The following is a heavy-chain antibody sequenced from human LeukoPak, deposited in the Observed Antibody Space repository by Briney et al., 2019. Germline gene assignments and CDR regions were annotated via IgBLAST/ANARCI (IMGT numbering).Heavy chain of an antibody. CDR3: ARSMEWSPRIYYYYYMDV. CDR1: GGSISSGDSY. V-gene: IGHV4-30-4*08. Sequence: PSETLSLTCTVSGGSISSGDSYWGWIRQPPGRGLEWIGYIYYSGSTYYNPSLKSRVTISVDTSKNQFSLKLSSVTAADTAVYYCARSMEWSPRIYYYYYMDVWGKGTTVTVSS. D-gene: IGHD3-3*01. CDR2: IYYSGST. J-gene: IGHJ6*03.